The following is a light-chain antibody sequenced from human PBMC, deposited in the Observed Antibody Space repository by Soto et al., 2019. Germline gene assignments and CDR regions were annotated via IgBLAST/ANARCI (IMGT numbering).Light chain of an antibody. CDR1: QSLVYSDGNTY. J-gene: IGKJ1*01. CDR3: VQFSHFPRT. V-gene: IGKV2-24*01. Sequence: DTVMTQTPLSSPVTLGQPASISCRSSQSLVYSDGNTYLSWLQQRPGQPPRLLIYQVSNRFSGVPDRFSGSGAGTDFTLKISRVEDDDVGIYFCVQFSHFPRTFGQGTKLEI. CDR2: QVS.